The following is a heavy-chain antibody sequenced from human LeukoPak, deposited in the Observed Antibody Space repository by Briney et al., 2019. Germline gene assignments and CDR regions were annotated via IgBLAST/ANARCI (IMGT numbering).Heavy chain of an antibody. CDR2: IIPIFGTA. J-gene: IGHJ6*04. CDR3: ARDSENIVVVPAAIGDYYYYGMDV. Sequence: EASVKVSCKASGGTFSSYAISWVRQAPGQGLEWMGGIIPIFGTANYAQKFQDRVTITADKSTSTAYMELSSLRSEDTAVYYCARDSENIVVVPAAIGDYYYYGMDVWGKGTTVTVSS. CDR1: GGTFSSYA. V-gene: IGHV1-69*06. D-gene: IGHD2-2*01.